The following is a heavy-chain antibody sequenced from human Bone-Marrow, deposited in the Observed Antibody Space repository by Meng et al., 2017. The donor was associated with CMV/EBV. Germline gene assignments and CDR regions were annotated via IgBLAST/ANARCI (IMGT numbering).Heavy chain of an antibody. CDR3: SGYCSSISCYKNYYGMDV. Sequence: SETLSLTCTVSGGSISSYYWSWIRQPPGKGLEWIGYIYYSGSTNYNPSLKSRVTISVDTSKNQFSLKLSSVTAADTAVYYGSGYCSSISCYKNYYGMDVWGQRTTVTVSS. V-gene: IGHV4-59*08. CDR1: GGSISSYY. J-gene: IGHJ6*02. CDR2: IYYSGST. D-gene: IGHD2-2*02.